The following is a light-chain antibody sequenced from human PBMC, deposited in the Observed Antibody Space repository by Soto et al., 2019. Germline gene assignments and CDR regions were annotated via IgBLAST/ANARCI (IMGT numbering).Light chain of an antibody. CDR2: RAS. Sequence: DIQMTQSPPTRSASVGDRVTMTCRASQSISNSLAWYQQKPGTAPKLLIYRASALQSGVPSRFSGSGSGTEFTLTIDSLQPDDFATFYCQQYSTYPLTFGGGTGVDIK. CDR3: QQYSTYPLT. J-gene: IGKJ4*01. CDR1: QSISNS. V-gene: IGKV1-5*03.